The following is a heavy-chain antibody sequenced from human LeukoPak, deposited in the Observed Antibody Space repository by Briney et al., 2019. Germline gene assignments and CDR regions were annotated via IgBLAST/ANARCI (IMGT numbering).Heavy chain of an antibody. CDR3: ARVYPSGSYDY. CDR2: INPSGGST. D-gene: IGHD1-26*01. CDR1: GYTFTSYY. Sequence: ASVKVSCKASGYTFTSYYMHWVRQAPGQGLEWMGIINPSGGSTSYAQKFQGRVTTTRDTSTSTVYMELSSLRSDDTAVYYCARVYPSGSYDYWGQGTLVTVSS. V-gene: IGHV1-46*01. J-gene: IGHJ4*02.